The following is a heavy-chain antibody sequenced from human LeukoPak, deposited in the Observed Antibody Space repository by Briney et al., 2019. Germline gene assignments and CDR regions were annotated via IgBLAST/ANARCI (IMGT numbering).Heavy chain of an antibody. CDR3: AELGITMIGGV. D-gene: IGHD3-10*02. V-gene: IGHV3-48*03. CDR1: GFTFNDYE. CDR2: ISSSGSTI. J-gene: IGHJ6*04. Sequence: PGGSLRLSCAASGFTFNDYEMTWVRQAPGKGVEWISYISSSGSTIYYADSVKGRFTISRDNAKNSLYLQMNSLRAEDTAVYYCAELGITMIGGVWGKGTTVTISS.